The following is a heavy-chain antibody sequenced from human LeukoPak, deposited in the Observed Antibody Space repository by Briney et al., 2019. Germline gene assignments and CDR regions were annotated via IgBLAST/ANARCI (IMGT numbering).Heavy chain of an antibody. CDR2: ISGSGGTT. CDR1: GFTFNSYA. J-gene: IGHJ4*02. Sequence: GGSLRLSCAASGFTFNSYAMNWVRQAPGKGLEWVSGISGSGGTTYYADSVQGRFTIFRDNSKNTLYLQMNSLRADDTAIYYCVKDSYYYDSSGYYYVKGHWGQGTLVTVSS. CDR3: VKDSYYYDSSGYYYVKGH. D-gene: IGHD3-22*01. V-gene: IGHV3-23*01.